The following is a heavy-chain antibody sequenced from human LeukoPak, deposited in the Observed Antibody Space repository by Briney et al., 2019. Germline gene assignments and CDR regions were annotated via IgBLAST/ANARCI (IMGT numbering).Heavy chain of an antibody. CDR2: FDPEDGET. CDR1: GYTLTELS. J-gene: IGHJ6*02. CDR3: ASRYCSGGSCLPEPYYYYGMDV. V-gene: IGHV1-24*01. D-gene: IGHD2-15*01. Sequence: ASVKVSCKVSGYTLTELSMHWVRQAPGKGLEWMGGFDPEDGETIYAQKFQGRVTMTEDTSTDTAYMELSSLRSEDTAVYYCASRYCSGGSCLPEPYYYYGMDVWAKGPRSPSP.